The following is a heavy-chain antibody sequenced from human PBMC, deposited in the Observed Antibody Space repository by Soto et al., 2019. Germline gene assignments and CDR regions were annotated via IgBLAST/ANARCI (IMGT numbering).Heavy chain of an antibody. CDR3: ARLLVNYDILTGYYRSGYYFDY. D-gene: IGHD3-9*01. J-gene: IGHJ4*02. V-gene: IGHV4-39*01. CDR2: IYYSGST. Sequence: SETLSLTCTVSGGSISSSSYYWGWIRQPPGKGLEWIGSIYYSGSTYYNPSLKSRVTISVDTSKNQFSLKLSSVTAADTAVYYCARLLVNYDILTGYYRSGYYFDYWGQGTLVTVSS. CDR1: GGSISSSSYY.